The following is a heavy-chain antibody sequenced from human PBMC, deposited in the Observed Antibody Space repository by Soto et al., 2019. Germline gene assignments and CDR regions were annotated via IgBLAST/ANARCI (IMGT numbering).Heavy chain of an antibody. V-gene: IGHV1-3*01. Sequence: QVQLVQSGAEVKKPGASVKVSCKASGYTFSSYAVQWVRQAPGQSLEWIGWIHAGNGDTKYSQKFHGRVTLTRDTPPNTAHMDLSSLRSEDTAVYYCARVPRYTSDIVEVPAVMFDAWFVPWGQGTLVTVSS. D-gene: IGHD2-2*01. CDR2: IHAGNGDT. CDR3: ARVPRYTSDIVEVPAVMFDAWFVP. CDR1: GYTFSSYA. J-gene: IGHJ5*02.